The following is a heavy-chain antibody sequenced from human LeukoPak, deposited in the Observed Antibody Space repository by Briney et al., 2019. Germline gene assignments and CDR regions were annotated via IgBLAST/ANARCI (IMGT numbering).Heavy chain of an antibody. Sequence: GASVKVSCKASGGTFSSYAISWVRQAPGQGLEWMGWINPNSGGTNYAQKFQGRVTMTRDTSISTAYMELSRLRSDDTAVYYCARAPRGIAAAAGYWGQGTLVTVSS. J-gene: IGHJ4*02. CDR2: INPNSGGT. CDR3: ARAPRGIAAAAGY. CDR1: GGTFSSYA. V-gene: IGHV1-2*02. D-gene: IGHD6-13*01.